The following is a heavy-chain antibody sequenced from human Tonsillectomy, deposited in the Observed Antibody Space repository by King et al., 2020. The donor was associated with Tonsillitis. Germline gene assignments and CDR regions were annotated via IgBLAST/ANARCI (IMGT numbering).Heavy chain of an antibody. J-gene: IGHJ4*02. CDR2: ISWDGGST. CDR3: AKAYQLGYCSGGSCYYFDY. D-gene: IGHD2-15*01. CDR1: GFTFDDYA. Sequence: VQLVESGGVVVQPGGSLRLSCAASGFTFDDYAMHWVRHAPGKGLEWVSLISWDGGSTYYADSVKGRFTISRDNSKNSLYLQMNSLRAEDTALYYCAKAYQLGYCSGGSCYYFDYWGQGTLVTVSS. V-gene: IGHV3-43D*03.